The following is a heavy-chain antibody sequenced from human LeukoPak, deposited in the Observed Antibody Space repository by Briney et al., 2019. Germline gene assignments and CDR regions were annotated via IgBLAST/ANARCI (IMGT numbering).Heavy chain of an antibody. CDR2: ISSSSYDI. D-gene: IGHD6-19*01. V-gene: IGHV3-21*01. CDR3: ARRESSGRFDY. J-gene: IGHJ4*02. Sequence: PGGSLRLSCAASGFTFSSYGMHWVRQAPGKGLEWVSSISSSSYDINYTDSMKGRFTISRDNAKNSLYLQMNSLRVEDTAVYYCARRESSGRFDYWGQGTLVTVSS. CDR1: GFTFSSYG.